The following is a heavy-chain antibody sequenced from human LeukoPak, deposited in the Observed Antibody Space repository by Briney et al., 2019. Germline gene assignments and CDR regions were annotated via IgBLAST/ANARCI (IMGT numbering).Heavy chain of an antibody. CDR2: AYTSGST. J-gene: IGHJ4*02. Sequence: SQTLSLTCTVSGGSISSGSYYWSWIRQPAGKGLEWIGRAYTSGSTNYNPSLKSRVTISVDTSKNQFSLKLSSVTAADTAVYYCARARSARLTMVRGVTFDYWGQGTLVTVSS. D-gene: IGHD3-10*01. CDR1: GGSISSGSYY. V-gene: IGHV4-61*02. CDR3: ARARSARLTMVRGVTFDY.